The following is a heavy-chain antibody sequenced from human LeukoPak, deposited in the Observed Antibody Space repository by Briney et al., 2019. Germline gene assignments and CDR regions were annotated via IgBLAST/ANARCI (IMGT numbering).Heavy chain of an antibody. Sequence: ASVKVSCKASEYTFTDYYVHWVRQAPGQGLEWMGWINPNTGGANYAQKFQGRVTMTRDTSISTGYLDLSGLRSDDTAVYYCARAKANWGSGDYWGHGTLVTVSS. CDR1: EYTFTDYY. J-gene: IGHJ4*01. D-gene: IGHD7-27*01. CDR2: INPNTGGA. CDR3: ARAKANWGSGDY. V-gene: IGHV1-2*02.